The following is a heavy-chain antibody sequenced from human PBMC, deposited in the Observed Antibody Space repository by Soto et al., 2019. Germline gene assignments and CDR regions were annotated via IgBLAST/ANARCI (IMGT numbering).Heavy chain of an antibody. CDR1: GYSFTSYW. Sequence: GEALKISCEGSGYSFTSYWLGWVRQMPGKGLEWMGIIYPGDSDTRYSPSFQGQVSISADKSISTAYLQWSSLKASDTAMYFCARPSGADYYYGLDVWGQGTTVTVSS. CDR3: ARPSGADYYYGLDV. J-gene: IGHJ6*02. CDR2: IYPGDSDT. D-gene: IGHD3-10*01. V-gene: IGHV5-51*01.